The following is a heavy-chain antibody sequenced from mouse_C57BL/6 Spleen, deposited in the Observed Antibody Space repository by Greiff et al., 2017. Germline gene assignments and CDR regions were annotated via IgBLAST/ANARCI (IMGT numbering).Heavy chain of an antibody. CDR1: GYTFTDYN. V-gene: IGHV1-18*01. Sequence: EVQLQPSGPELVKPGASVQIPCKASGYTFTDYNMDWVKQSHGKSLEWIGDINPNNGGTIYNQKFKGKATLTVDKSSSTAYMELRSLTSEDTAVYYCARWDYGKFAYWGQGTLVTVSA. CDR2: INPNNGGT. J-gene: IGHJ3*01. CDR3: ARWDYGKFAY. D-gene: IGHD2-1*01.